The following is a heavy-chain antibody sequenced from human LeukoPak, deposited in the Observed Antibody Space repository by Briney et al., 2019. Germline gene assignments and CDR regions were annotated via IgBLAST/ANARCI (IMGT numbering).Heavy chain of an antibody. J-gene: IGHJ4*02. Sequence: GGSLRLSCAASGFTFSSYSMNWVRQAPGKGLEWVSYISSSSSTIYYADSVKGRFTISRDNAKNSLYLQMNSLRAEDTAVYYCAKVFTGTSHDGGEYFDYWGQGTLVTVSS. CDR3: AKVFTGTSHDGGEYFDY. V-gene: IGHV3-48*04. D-gene: IGHD2-2*01. CDR2: ISSSSSTI. CDR1: GFTFSSYS.